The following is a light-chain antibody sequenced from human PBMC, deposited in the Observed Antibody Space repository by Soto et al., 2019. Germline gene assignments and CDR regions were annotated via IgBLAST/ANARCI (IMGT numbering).Light chain of an antibody. J-gene: IGKJ1*01. CDR3: HQRQSWPRT. V-gene: IGKV3-15*01. Sequence: IVMTQSPATLSVSPGERATLSCRASQSVSSNLAWYQQKPGQAPRLLIYGASTRATGSPARFSGSGSGTEVTLTISSLEPEDSAVYYCHQRQSWPRTFGQGTKVDIK. CDR1: QSVSSN. CDR2: GAS.